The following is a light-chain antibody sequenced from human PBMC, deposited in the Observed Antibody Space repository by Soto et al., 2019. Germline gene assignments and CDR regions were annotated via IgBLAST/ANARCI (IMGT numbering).Light chain of an antibody. CDR2: GAS. CDR3: KQYNTWPIT. J-gene: IGKJ5*01. Sequence: EIVMTQSPATLSVSPGERATLYCRASQSVGSNLAWYQQRPGQAPRLLIYGASTRATGTHARFSGSGSGTRFTLSIRSLQSEDFVVYYCKQYNTWPITVGQGTRLEIK. CDR1: QSVGSN. V-gene: IGKV3D-15*01.